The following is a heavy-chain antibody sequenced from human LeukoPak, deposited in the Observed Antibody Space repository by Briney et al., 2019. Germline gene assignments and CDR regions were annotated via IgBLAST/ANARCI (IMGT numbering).Heavy chain of an antibody. Sequence: ASVSVSCKASGYTFTSYGISWVRQAPGQGLEWMGWIGAYNGNTNYAQKLQGRVTMTTDTSTSTAYMELRSLRSDDTAVCYCARERIVGANLNYWGQGTLVTVSS. J-gene: IGHJ4*02. CDR3: ARERIVGANLNY. CDR1: GYTFTSYG. V-gene: IGHV1-18*01. CDR2: IGAYNGNT. D-gene: IGHD1-26*01.